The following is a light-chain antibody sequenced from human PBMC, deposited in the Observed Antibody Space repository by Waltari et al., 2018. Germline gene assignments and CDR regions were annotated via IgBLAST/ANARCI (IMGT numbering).Light chain of an antibody. V-gene: IGKV3-15*01. CDR2: SAS. J-gene: IGKJ1*01. Sequence: EMVMTQSPATLSVSPGERATLSCRPSQSVNSNLAWYQQKPGQAPRLLIYSASTRATGVPARFSGSGSGTEFTLTISSLQSEDFAVYYCQQYKNWPQWTFGQGTKVDSK. CDR3: QQYKNWPQWT. CDR1: QSVNSN.